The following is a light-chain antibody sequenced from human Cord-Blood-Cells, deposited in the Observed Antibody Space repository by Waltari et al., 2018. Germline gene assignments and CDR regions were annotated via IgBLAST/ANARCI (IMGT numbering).Light chain of an antibody. CDR3: QSYDSSLSGSV. J-gene: IGLJ2*01. CDR1: SSHIGAGYD. CDR2: GNS. V-gene: IGLV1-40*01. Sequence: QSVLTQPPSVSGAPGQRVTISCTGSSSHIGAGYDVHWYQQLPGTAPKLLIYGNSNRPSGVPDRFSGSKSGTSASLAITGFQAEDEADYYCQSYDSSLSGSVFGGGTKLTVL.